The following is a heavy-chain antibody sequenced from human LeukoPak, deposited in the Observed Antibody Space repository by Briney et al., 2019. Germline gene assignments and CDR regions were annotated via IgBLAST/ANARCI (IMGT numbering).Heavy chain of an antibody. CDR1: GYSISSGYY. J-gene: IGHJ5*02. Sequence: KASETLSLTCAVSGYSISSGYYWGWIRQPPGKGLEWIGSIYHSGSTYYNPSLKSRVTISVDTSKNQFSLMLSSVTAADTAVYYCARDGASSLWFGELLTRFDPWGQGTLVTVSS. CDR2: IYHSGST. V-gene: IGHV4-38-2*02. CDR3: ARDGASSLWFGELLTRFDP. D-gene: IGHD3-10*01.